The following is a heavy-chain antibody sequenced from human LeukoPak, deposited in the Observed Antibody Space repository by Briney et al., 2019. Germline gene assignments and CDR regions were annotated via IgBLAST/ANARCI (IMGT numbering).Heavy chain of an antibody. J-gene: IGHJ4*02. D-gene: IGHD5-24*01. CDR3: ARHMERWQQFTRSLDY. V-gene: IGHV3-7*01. Sequence: PGGSLRLSCAASGFTFSSYWMTWVRHLPGKGLEWVAKIKQDGSKKYYVDSVKGRFTISRDNTRDSLYLQMNSLRAEDTAVYYCARHMERWQQFTRSLDYWGQGTLVTVSS. CDR2: IKQDGSKK. CDR1: GFTFSSYW.